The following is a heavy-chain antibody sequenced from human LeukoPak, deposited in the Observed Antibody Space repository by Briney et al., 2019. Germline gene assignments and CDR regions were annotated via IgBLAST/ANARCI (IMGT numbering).Heavy chain of an antibody. Sequence: QPGGSLRLSCAASGFTFSSYAMSWVRQAPGKGLEWVSAISGSGGSTYYADSVKGRFTISRDNSKNTLYLQMNSLRAEDTAVYYCANKVTSPLYGDLTHYYYYGMDVWGQGTTVTVSS. D-gene: IGHD4-17*01. CDR2: ISGSGGST. CDR1: GFTFSSYA. J-gene: IGHJ6*02. V-gene: IGHV3-23*01. CDR3: ANKVTSPLYGDLTHYYYYGMDV.